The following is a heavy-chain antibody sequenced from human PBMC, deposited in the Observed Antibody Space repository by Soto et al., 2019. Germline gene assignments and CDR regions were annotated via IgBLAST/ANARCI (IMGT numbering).Heavy chain of an antibody. CDR1: GYTFTSYG. CDR2: INAGNGNT. CDR3: ARAPRGNYGYPSYFDY. J-gene: IGHJ4*02. V-gene: IGHV1-3*01. Sequence: GASVKVSCKASGYTFTSYGISWVRQAPGQGLEWMGWINAGNGNTKYSQKFQGRVTITRDTSASTAYMELSSLRSEDTAVYYCARAPRGNYGYPSYFDYWGQGTLVTVSS. D-gene: IGHD3-10*01.